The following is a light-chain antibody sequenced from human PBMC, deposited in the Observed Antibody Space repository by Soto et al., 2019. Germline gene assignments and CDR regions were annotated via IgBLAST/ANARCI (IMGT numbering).Light chain of an antibody. V-gene: IGKV3-15*01. J-gene: IGKJ4*01. CDR2: AAS. CDR3: QHYDIWPLT. Sequence: EIVMTQSPATLSVSPGERATLSFRASQSVRSNLAWHQQKPGQAPRLLIYAASTRATGVPARFSGSGSGTEFTLTISDLQSEDFAVYFCQHYDIWPLTFGGGTKVDIK. CDR1: QSVRSN.